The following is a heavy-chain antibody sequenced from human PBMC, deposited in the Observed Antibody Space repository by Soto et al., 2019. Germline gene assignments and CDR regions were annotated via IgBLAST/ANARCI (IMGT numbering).Heavy chain of an antibody. D-gene: IGHD3-22*01. CDR1: GFTFINYV. Sequence: PGGSLRVSCAVSGFTFINYVMNWVRQAPGKGLEWVSGISGSGGDTYYADSVKGRFTISRDNSKNTLSLQMNSLRAEDTAVYYCAKGYYDSPGYLTHLMGDHWGQGTLVTVSS. CDR2: ISGSGGDT. V-gene: IGHV3-23*01. CDR3: AKGYYDSPGYLTHLMGDH. J-gene: IGHJ4*02.